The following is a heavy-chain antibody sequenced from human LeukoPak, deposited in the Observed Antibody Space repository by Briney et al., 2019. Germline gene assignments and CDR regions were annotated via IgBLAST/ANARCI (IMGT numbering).Heavy chain of an antibody. J-gene: IGHJ5*02. CDR3: ARDFPGYCSGGSCLHWFDP. Sequence: PGGSLRLSCAASGFTFSSYWMSWVRQAPGKGLEWVANIKQDGSEKYYVDSVKGRFTISRDNAKNSLYLQMNSLRAEDTAVYYCARDFPGYCSGGSCLHWFDPWGQGTLVTVSS. CDR1: GFTFSSYW. D-gene: IGHD2-15*01. V-gene: IGHV3-7*03. CDR2: IKQDGSEK.